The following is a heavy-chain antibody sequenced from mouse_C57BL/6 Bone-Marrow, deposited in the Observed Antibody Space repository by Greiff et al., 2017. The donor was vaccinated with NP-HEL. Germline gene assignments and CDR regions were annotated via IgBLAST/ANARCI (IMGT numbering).Heavy chain of an antibody. V-gene: IGHV5-17*01. CDR3: ARPNWAWFAY. CDR1: GFTFSDYG. J-gene: IGHJ3*01. D-gene: IGHD4-1*01. CDR2: ISSGSSTI. Sequence: EVKLVESGGGLVKPGGSLKLSCAASGFTFSDYGMHWVRQAPEKGLEWVAYISSGSSTIYYADTVKGRFTISRDNAKNTLFLQMTSLRSEDTAMYYCARPNWAWFAYGGQGTLVTVSA.